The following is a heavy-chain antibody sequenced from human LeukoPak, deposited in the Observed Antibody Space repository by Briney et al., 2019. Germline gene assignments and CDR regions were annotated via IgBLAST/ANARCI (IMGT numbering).Heavy chain of an antibody. V-gene: IGHV4-59*01. D-gene: IGHD5-18*01. CDR1: GGSISSYY. Sequence: PSGTLSLTCTVSGGSISSYYWSWIRQPPGEGLEWIGYISYSGSTNYNPSLKSRVTISVDTSKNQFSLKLSSVTAADTAVYYCASGYSYGPPGVFDYWGQGTLVTVSS. CDR2: ISYSGST. J-gene: IGHJ4*02. CDR3: ASGYSYGPPGVFDY.